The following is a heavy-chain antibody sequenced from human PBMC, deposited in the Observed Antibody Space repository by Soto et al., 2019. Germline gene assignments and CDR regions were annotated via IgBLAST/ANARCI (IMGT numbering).Heavy chain of an antibody. J-gene: IGHJ4*02. D-gene: IGHD3-22*01. CDR2: IYHSGST. CDR3: ARGHLYYYDSSGCYFDY. V-gene: IGHV4-4*02. CDR1: GGSISSSNW. Sequence: QVQLQESGPGLVKPSGTLSLTCAVSGGSISSSNWWSWVRQPPGKGLEWIGEIYHSGSTNYNPSLKSRFTISVDKSKNQFSLKLSSVTAADTAVYYCARGHLYYYDSSGCYFDYWGQGTLVTVSS.